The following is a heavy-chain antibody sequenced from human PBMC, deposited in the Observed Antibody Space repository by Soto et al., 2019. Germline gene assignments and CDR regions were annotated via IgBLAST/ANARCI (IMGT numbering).Heavy chain of an antibody. CDR1: GFTFSSYA. Sequence: PGVSLRLSCAASGFTFSSYAMSWVRQAPGKGLEWVSAISGSGGSTYYADSVKGRFTISRDNSKNTLYLQMNSLRAEDTAVYYCANDGGPVLRWSNWFDPWGQGTLVTVSS. V-gene: IGHV3-23*01. CDR3: ANDGGPVLRWSNWFDP. J-gene: IGHJ5*02. CDR2: ISGSGGST. D-gene: IGHD4-17*01.